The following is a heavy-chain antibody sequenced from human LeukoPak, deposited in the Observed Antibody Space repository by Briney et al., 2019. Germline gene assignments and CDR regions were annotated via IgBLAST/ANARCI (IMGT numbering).Heavy chain of an antibody. CDR1: GGSISRSSYY. J-gene: IGHJ3*02. CDR2: MHYSGST. V-gene: IGHV4-39*01. Sequence: SETLSLTCTVSGGSISRSSYYWGWIRQPPGKGLEWIGSMHYSGSTYYNPSLKSRVTISVDTSKNQFSLKLSSVTAADTAVYYCARPRPYDYVWGSYRPDAFDTWGQGTMVTVSS. D-gene: IGHD3-16*02. CDR3: ARPRPYDYVWGSYRPDAFDT.